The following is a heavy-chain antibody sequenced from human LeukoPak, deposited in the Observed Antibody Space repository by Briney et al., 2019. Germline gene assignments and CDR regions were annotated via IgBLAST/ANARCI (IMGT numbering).Heavy chain of an antibody. CDR3: ARRLGCSGGSCYSDAFDI. CDR1: GGSISSGGYY. V-gene: IGHV4-31*03. Sequence: PSETLSLTCTVSGGSISSGGYYWSWIRQHPGKGLEWIGYIYYSGSTYYNPSLKSRVTISVDTSKNQFSLKLSSVTAADTAVYYCARRLGCSGGSCYSDAFDIWGQGTMVTVSS. J-gene: IGHJ3*02. CDR2: IYYSGST. D-gene: IGHD2-15*01.